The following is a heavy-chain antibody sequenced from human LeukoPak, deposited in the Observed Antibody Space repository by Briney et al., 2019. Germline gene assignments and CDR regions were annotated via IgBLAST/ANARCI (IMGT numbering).Heavy chain of an antibody. Sequence: ASVKVSCKASGYTFTGYYMHWVRQAPGQGLEWMGRINPNSGGTNYAQKFQGRVTMTRDTSISTAYMELSRLRSDDTAVYYCARGPPVEGYCSGGSCKDAFDIWGQGTMVTVSS. D-gene: IGHD2-15*01. CDR2: INPNSGGT. CDR1: GYTFTGYY. CDR3: ARGPPVEGYCSGGSCKDAFDI. J-gene: IGHJ3*02. V-gene: IGHV1-2*06.